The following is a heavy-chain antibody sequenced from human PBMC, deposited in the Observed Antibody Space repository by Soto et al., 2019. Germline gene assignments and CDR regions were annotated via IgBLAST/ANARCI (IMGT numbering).Heavy chain of an antibody. CDR2: ISGSGGST. D-gene: IGHD6-13*01. J-gene: IGHJ3*02. CDR1: GFTISNYA. Sequence: PGGSMRRSCTASGFTISNYASSWVRQAPGKGLEWVSSISGSGGSTYYADSVKGRFTISRDNSKNTLYLQMNSLRAEDTAVYYCVRDGEYGSSWYLGDAFDIWGQGTMVTVSS. CDR3: VRDGEYGSSWYLGDAFDI. V-gene: IGHV3-23*01.